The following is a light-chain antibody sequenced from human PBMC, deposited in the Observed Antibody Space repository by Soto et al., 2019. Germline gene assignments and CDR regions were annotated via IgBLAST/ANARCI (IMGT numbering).Light chain of an antibody. CDR2: DVS. V-gene: IGLV2-14*03. Sequence: QSVLTQPASLSGSPGQSITISCTGTSSDIGVYNYVSWYQQHPGKAPKLMIFDVSYRPSGISDRFSGSKSGNTASLTISGLQPEDEADYYCSSYGASSTLFGGGTKLTVL. CDR1: SSDIGVYNY. CDR3: SSYGASSTL. J-gene: IGLJ3*02.